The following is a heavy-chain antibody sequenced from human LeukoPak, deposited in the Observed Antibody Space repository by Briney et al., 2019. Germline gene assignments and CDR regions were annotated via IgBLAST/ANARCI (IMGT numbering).Heavy chain of an antibody. V-gene: IGHV3-23*01. CDR1: GFTFSSYA. CDR2: INNNGRST. J-gene: IGHJ4*02. CDR3: AKDPFVYDFWSGYTKPRYYFDY. D-gene: IGHD3-3*01. Sequence: PGGSLRLSCAASGFTFSSYAMSWVRQAPGKGLEWVSAINNNGRSTYYADSVKGRFTISRDNSKNTLYLQMNSLRAEDTAVYYCAKDPFVYDFWSGYTKPRYYFDYWGQGTLVTVSS.